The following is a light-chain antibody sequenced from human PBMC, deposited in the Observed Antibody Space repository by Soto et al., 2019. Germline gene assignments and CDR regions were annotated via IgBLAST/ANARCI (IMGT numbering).Light chain of an antibody. CDR3: LSYGSSLSGYA. CDR1: SSNIRAVYD. J-gene: IGLJ1*01. V-gene: IGLV1-40*01. CDR2: GNS. Sequence: QYVLTQPRSVYGAPGQRFTISGTGSSSNIRAVYDVHWHKQLPGTAPKLLIHGNSNRHSGVPDRFSGSKSGTSATLDITGLHAEDGADHYFLSYGSSLSGYAFGTGSKLTVL.